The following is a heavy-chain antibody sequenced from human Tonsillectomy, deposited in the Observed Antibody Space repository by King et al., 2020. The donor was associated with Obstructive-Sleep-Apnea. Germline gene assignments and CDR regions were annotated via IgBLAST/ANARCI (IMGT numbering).Heavy chain of an antibody. V-gene: IGHV3-66*01. J-gene: IGHJ6*02. D-gene: IGHD2-15*01. CDR2: LNSGGST. Sequence: VQLVESGGGLVQPGGSLRLSCAASGFTVSSNYMTWVRQAPGKGLEWVSLLNSGGSTYYADSVKGRFIISRDNSKSTVYLQMNSLRAEDTAVYYCARGGSGHLHYYYYGLDVWGQGTTVTVSS. CDR3: ARGGSGHLHYYYYGLDV. CDR1: GFTVSSNY.